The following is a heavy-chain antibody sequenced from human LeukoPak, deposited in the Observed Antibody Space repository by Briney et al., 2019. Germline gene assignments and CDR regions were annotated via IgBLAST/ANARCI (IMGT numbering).Heavy chain of an antibody. CDR2: INHSGST. Sequence: LRLSCAASGFTFSDYYMSWIRQPPGKGLEWIGEINHSGSTNYNPSLKSRVTISVDTSKNQFSLKLSSVTAADTAVYYCARRSRGSVGATTEDYWGQGTLVTVSS. D-gene: IGHD1-26*01. CDR3: ARRSRGSVGATTEDY. CDR1: GFTFSDYY. J-gene: IGHJ4*02. V-gene: IGHV4-34*01.